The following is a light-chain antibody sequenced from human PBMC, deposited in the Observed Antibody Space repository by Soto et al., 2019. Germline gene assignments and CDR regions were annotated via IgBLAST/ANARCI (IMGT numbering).Light chain of an antibody. CDR1: QSISSW. CDR3: LQDYNYPRT. CDR2: DAS. Sequence: DIQMTQSPSTLSASVGDRVTITCRASQSISSWLAWYQQKPGKAPKLLIYDASSLESGVPSRFSSSGSGTDFTLTISSLQPEDFATYYCLQDYNYPRTFGQGTKVDIK. J-gene: IGKJ1*01. V-gene: IGKV1-5*01.